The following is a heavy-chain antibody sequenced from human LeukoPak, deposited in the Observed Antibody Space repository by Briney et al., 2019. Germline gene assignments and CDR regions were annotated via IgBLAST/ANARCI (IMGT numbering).Heavy chain of an antibody. CDR3: ARDWYCSGGSCYSFDY. Sequence: GGSLRLSCAASGFTFSSYWMTWVRQAPGKGLEWVSSISSSSSYIYYADSVKGRFTISGDNAKNSLYLQMNSLRAEDTAVYYCARDWYCSGGSCYSFDYWGQGTLVTVSS. J-gene: IGHJ4*02. CDR1: GFTFSSYW. D-gene: IGHD2-15*01. V-gene: IGHV3-21*01. CDR2: ISSSSSYI.